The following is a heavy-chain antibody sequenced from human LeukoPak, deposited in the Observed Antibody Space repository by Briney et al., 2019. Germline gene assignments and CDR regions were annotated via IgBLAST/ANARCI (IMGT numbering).Heavy chain of an antibody. CDR3: ATRTHAGYCSSTSCNHWFDP. V-gene: IGHV4-34*01. Sequence: WETLSLNCAGYLGPFCGYYWSWIRQPPGKGLEWIGEINHSGNTNYNPSLKSRVTISVDTSKNQFSLKLSSVTAADTAVYYCATRTHAGYCSSTSCNHWFDPWGQGTLVTVS. D-gene: IGHD2-2*01. J-gene: IGHJ5*02. CDR2: INHSGNT. CDR1: LGPFCGYY.